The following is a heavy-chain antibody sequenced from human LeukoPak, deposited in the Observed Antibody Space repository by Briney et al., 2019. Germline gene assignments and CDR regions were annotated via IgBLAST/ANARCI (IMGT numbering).Heavy chain of an antibody. D-gene: IGHD2-15*01. J-gene: IGHJ6*03. V-gene: IGHV1-2*02. CDR3: ARCSAARAYYMDV. Sequence: ASVKVSCKASEYTFTNYYMHWVRQAPGQGLEWMGWINPNSGGTNYAQKFQGRVTMTRDTSISTAYMELSSLRSEDTALYDCARCSAARAYYMDVWGKGTTVTVSS. CDR2: INPNSGGT. CDR1: EYTFTNYY.